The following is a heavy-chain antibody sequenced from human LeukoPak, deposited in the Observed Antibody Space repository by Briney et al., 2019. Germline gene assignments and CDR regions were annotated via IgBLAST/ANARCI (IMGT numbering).Heavy chain of an antibody. CDR2: ISGGTTSK. Sequence: PGGSLRLSCAASGFTFSSYAMSWVRQPPGKGREWVSVISGGTTSKYYADFVRGRFTISRDNSKNILYLQMNSLSAEHTAVYYCAKDVKTMTDLDSWGQGTLVTVSS. D-gene: IGHD1-1*01. CDR3: AKDVKTMTDLDS. J-gene: IGHJ4*02. CDR1: GFTFSSYA. V-gene: IGHV3-23*01.